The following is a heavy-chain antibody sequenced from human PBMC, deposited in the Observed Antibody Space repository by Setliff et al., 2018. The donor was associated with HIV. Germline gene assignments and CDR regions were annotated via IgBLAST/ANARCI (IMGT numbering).Heavy chain of an antibody. CDR1: GYTFTSYY. CDR3: ARDHMSVGAWVGATSRGLFQH. Sequence: ASVKVSCKASGYTFTSYYMHLVRQAPGQGLEWMGIINPSSGSTTYAQKFQGRVTITADTSTDTAYMELSSLRSEDTAVYYCARDHMSVGAWVGATSRGLFQHWGQGTLVTVSS. J-gene: IGHJ1*01. V-gene: IGHV1-46*01. D-gene: IGHD1-26*01. CDR2: INPSSGST.